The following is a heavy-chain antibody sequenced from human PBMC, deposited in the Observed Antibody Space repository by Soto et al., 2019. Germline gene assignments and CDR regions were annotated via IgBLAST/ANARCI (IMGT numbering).Heavy chain of an antibody. J-gene: IGHJ6*02. Sequence: RGESLKISCMGSGYSFTSYWISWVRQMPGKGLEWMGRIDPSDSYTNYSPSFQGHVTISADKSISTAYLQWSSLKASDTAMYYCARSRDCGGDCYYDYYYYGMDVWGQGTTVTVSS. CDR3: ARSRDCGGDCYYDYYYYGMDV. CDR1: GYSFTSYW. CDR2: IDPSDSYT. D-gene: IGHD2-21*02. V-gene: IGHV5-10-1*01.